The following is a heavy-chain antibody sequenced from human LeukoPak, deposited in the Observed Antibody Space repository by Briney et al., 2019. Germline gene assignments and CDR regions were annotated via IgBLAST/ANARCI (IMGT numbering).Heavy chain of an antibody. J-gene: IGHJ4*02. D-gene: IGHD2-2*01. Sequence: GASVKVSCKASGYTFTSYGISWVRQAPGQGLEWMGWISAYNGNANYAQKLQGRVTMTTDTSTSTAYMELRSLRSDDTAVYYCARDEDIVVVPAAGFAYWGQGTLVTVSS. V-gene: IGHV1-18*01. CDR1: GYTFTSYG. CDR3: ARDEDIVVVPAAGFAY. CDR2: ISAYNGNA.